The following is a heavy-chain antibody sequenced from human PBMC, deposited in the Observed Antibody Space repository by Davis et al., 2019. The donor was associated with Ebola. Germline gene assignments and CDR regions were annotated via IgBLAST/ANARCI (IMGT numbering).Heavy chain of an antibody. V-gene: IGHV3-30*14. D-gene: IGHD1-26*01. Sequence: GESLKISCAASGFTFSSYAMHWVRQAPGKGLEWVAVISYDGSNKYYADSVKGRFTISRDNSKNTLYLQMNSLRAEDTAVYYCATTTAGWYFDLWGRGTLVTVSS. CDR1: GFTFSSYA. CDR2: ISYDGSNK. J-gene: IGHJ2*01. CDR3: ATTTAGWYFDL.